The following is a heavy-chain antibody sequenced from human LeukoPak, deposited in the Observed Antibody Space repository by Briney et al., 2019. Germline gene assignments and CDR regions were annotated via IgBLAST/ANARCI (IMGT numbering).Heavy chain of an antibody. CDR2: INPNSGDT. V-gene: IGHV1-2*02. CDR3: ASEGVGGSYYFDY. D-gene: IGHD1-26*01. CDR1: GYTFTGYY. J-gene: IGHJ4*02. Sequence: ASVKVSCKASGYTFTGYYMHWVRQAPGQGLEWMGWINPNSGDTNYAQKFQGRVTMTRDTSISTAYMELSRLRSDDTAVYYCASEGVGGSYYFDYWGQGTLVTVSS.